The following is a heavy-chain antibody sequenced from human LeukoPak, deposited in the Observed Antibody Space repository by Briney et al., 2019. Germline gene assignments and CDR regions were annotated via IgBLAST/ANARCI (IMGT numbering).Heavy chain of an antibody. J-gene: IGHJ3*02. D-gene: IGHD1-14*01. CDR1: GFTVSSNY. Sequence: PGGSLRLSCAVSGFTVSSNYMTWVRQAPGKGLEWVSIIYSAGNTFYADSVKGRFTISRHNSMNTLYLEMSRLRPEDTAIYYCARGSLFEPNRGAFDIWGRGTMVTVSS. CDR3: ARGSLFEPNRGAFDI. V-gene: IGHV3-53*04. CDR2: IYSAGNT.